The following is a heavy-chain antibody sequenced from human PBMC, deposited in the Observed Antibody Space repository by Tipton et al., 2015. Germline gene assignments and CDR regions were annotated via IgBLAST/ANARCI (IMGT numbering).Heavy chain of an antibody. D-gene: IGHD4-23*01. V-gene: IGHV4-38-2*02. Sequence: TLSLTCTVSGYSITTNRYWGWIRQPPGKGLEWIGSLSHAGSTYYNLSLQSRVTISVDTSKTQFSLKMSSVTASDTAVYYCARARGRHGGLFDSWGQGILVTVSS. J-gene: IGHJ4*02. CDR1: GYSITTNRY. CDR2: LSHAGST. CDR3: ARARGRHGGLFDS.